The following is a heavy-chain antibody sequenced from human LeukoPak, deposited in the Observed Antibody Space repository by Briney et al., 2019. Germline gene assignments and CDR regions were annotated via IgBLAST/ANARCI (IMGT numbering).Heavy chain of an antibody. D-gene: IGHD5-18*01. V-gene: IGHV4-59*12. Sequence: SETLSLTCTVSGGSISSYYWSWIRQPPGKGLEWIGYIYYSGSTNYNPSLKSRVTISVDTSKNQFSLELSSVTAADTAVYYCGGSAMITPWFFDYWGQGTLVTVSS. CDR1: GGSISSYY. J-gene: IGHJ4*02. CDR2: IYYSGST. CDR3: GGSAMITPWFFDY.